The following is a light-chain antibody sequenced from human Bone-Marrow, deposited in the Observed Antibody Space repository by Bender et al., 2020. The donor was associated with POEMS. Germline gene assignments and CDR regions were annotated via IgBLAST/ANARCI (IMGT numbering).Light chain of an antibody. Sequence: QSALTQPASVSGSPGQSITISCTGTSSDVGAYNHVSWYQQHPGKAPKVMIYDVSKRPSGVPDRFSASKSGNTASLTISGLQAEDEADYYCCSYAGSSTVIFGGGTKLTVL. J-gene: IGLJ2*01. CDR3: CSYAGSSTVI. CDR1: SSDVGAYNH. V-gene: IGLV2-23*02. CDR2: DVS.